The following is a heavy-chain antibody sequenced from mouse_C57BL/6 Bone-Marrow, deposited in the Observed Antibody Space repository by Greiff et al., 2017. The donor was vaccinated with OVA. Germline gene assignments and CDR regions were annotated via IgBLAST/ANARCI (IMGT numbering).Heavy chain of an antibody. CDR1: GYTFTSYW. Sequence: QVQLKQSGAELVKPGASVKMSCKASGYTFTSYWITWVKQRPGQGLEWIGDIYPGSGSTNYNEKFKSKATLTVDTSSSTAYMQLSSLTSEDSAVYYCASYGSSYYYAMDYWGQGTSVTVSS. D-gene: IGHD1-1*01. CDR2: IYPGSGST. CDR3: ASYGSSYYYAMDY. J-gene: IGHJ4*01. V-gene: IGHV1-55*01.